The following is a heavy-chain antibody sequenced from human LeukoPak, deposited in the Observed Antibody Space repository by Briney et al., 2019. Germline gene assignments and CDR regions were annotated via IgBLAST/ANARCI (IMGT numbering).Heavy chain of an antibody. V-gene: IGHV4-34*01. CDR3: ARGAGMSPAATAYYYYMDV. J-gene: IGHJ6*03. CDR1: GGSFSGYY. Sequence: SETLSLTCAVYGGSFSGYYWSWIRQPPGKGLDWIGEINHSGSTNYNPSLKGRVTISVDTSKNQFSLKLSSVTAADTAVYYCARGAGMSPAATAYYYYMDVWGKGTTVTVSS. CDR2: INHSGST. D-gene: IGHD2-2*01.